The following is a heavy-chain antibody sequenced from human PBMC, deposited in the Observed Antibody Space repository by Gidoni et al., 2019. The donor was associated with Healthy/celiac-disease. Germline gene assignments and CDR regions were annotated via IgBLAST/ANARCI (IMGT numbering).Heavy chain of an antibody. CDR3: ARAGYYGSGSYYVFGAASDFDY. CDR2: INPNSGGT. CDR1: GYTFTGYY. J-gene: IGHJ4*02. V-gene: IGHV1-2*02. D-gene: IGHD3-10*01. Sequence: QVQLVQSGAEVKKPGASVKVSCKASGYTFTGYYMHWVRQAPGQGLEWMGWINPNSGGTNYAQKFQGRVTMTRDTSISTAYMELSRLRSDDTAVYYCARAGYYGSGSYYVFGAASDFDYWGQGTLVTVSS.